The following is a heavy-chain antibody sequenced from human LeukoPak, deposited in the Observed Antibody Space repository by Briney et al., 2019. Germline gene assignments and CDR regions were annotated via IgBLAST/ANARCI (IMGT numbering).Heavy chain of an antibody. V-gene: IGHV3-53*01. CDR1: GFTVSSNY. Sequence: GGSLRLSCAASGFTVSSNYMSWVRQAPGKGLEWVSVIYSGGSTYYADSVRGRFTISRDNSKNTLYLQMNSLRAEDTAVYYCARGGHYYDSSGYFPLFGYWGQGTLVTVSS. CDR3: ARGGHYYDSSGYFPLFGY. D-gene: IGHD3-22*01. J-gene: IGHJ4*02. CDR2: IYSGGST.